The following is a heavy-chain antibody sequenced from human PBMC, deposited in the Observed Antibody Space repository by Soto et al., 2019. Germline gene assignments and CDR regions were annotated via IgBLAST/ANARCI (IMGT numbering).Heavy chain of an antibody. CDR3: ARGKRGYSGYAYAFDI. J-gene: IGHJ3*02. D-gene: IGHD5-12*01. V-gene: IGHV3-11*06. CDR1: GFTFSDYY. Sequence: QVQLVESGGGLVKPGGSLRLSCAASGFTFSDYYMSWIRQAPGKGLEWVSYISSSSSYTNYADSVKGRFTISRDNAKNSLYLQMSSLRAEDTAVYYCARGKRGYSGYAYAFDIWGQGTMVTVSS. CDR2: ISSSSSYT.